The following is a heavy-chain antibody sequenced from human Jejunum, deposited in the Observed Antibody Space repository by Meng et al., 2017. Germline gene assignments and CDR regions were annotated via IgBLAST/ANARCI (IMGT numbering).Heavy chain of an antibody. CDR1: AYTFTNYD. D-gene: IGHD1-26*01. J-gene: IGHJ4*02. V-gene: IGHV7-4-1*02. Sequence: QVQVGQFGAMVKKPGASLKVSCIASAYTFTNYDINWVRQAPGQGLEWMGWINTKTGNPMYAQGFTGRFVFSLDTSVSTAHLHISTLTPEDTAVYYCATSGGGFDYWGQGTLVTVSS. CDR2: INTKTGNP. CDR3: ATSGGGFDY.